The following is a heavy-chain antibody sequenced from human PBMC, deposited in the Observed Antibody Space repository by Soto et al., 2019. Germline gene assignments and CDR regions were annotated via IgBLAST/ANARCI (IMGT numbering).Heavy chain of an antibody. CDR3: ARGLDHSKIGY. Sequence: SETLPLTCAVNRGSLSDYYMSWIRQSPGKGLEWIGEISQGEGTKYNPSLRSRVTMSRDLSKNQFSLRLNSVTDADSAVYYCARGLDHSKIGYWGPGTLVTVSS. D-gene: IGHD4-4*01. J-gene: IGHJ4*02. CDR1: RGSLSDYY. CDR2: ISQGEGT. V-gene: IGHV4-34*01.